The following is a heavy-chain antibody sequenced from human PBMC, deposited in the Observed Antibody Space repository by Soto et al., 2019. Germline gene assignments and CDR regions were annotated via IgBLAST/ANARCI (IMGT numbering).Heavy chain of an antibody. D-gene: IGHD1-26*01. J-gene: IGHJ6*02. CDR2: IRSSGSTI. Sequence: PGVSLRLSCAASRFTLSIYEMNWVRQAPGKGLEWVSYIRSSGSTICYADSVKGRFTISRDNAKNSLYLQMNSLRAEDTAVYYCARDVKPTRSYYYYYYYGMDVWGQGTTVTVSS. CDR1: RFTLSIYE. CDR3: ARDVKPTRSYYYYYYYGMDV. V-gene: IGHV3-48*03.